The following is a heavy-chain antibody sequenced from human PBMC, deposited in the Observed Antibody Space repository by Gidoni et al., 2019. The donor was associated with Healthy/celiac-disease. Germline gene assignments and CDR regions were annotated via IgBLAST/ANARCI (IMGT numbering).Heavy chain of an antibody. J-gene: IGHJ4*02. CDR1: GFTFDDYA. V-gene: IGHV3-9*01. CDR2: ISWNSGSI. Sequence: VQLLGSGGCLVQPGRSLTLSCASSGFTFDDYAMHWVRQAPGKGLQLVSGISWNSGSIGYADSVKGRFTISRDNAKNSLYLQMNSLRAEDTALYYCAKGFAEYSSSCHYWGQGTLVTVSS. CDR3: AKGFAEYSSSCHY. D-gene: IGHD6-13*01.